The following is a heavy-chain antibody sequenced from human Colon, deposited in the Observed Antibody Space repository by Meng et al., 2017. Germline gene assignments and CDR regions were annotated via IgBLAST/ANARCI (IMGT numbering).Heavy chain of an antibody. J-gene: IGHJ4*02. V-gene: IGHV1-8*01. CDR3: ARGGYYYDSSGFRAALDY. CDR2: MKPDSGDT. D-gene: IGHD3-22*01. Sequence: QVQLVQSGAEMKNPGASVKVSCNASGYTFTTYDINWVRQATGQGLEWMGWMKPDSGDTGYAQKFQGRLTMTRDTSISAAYMELTSLRSEDTAVYYCARGGYYYDSSGFRAALDYWGQGVLVVASS. CDR1: GYTFTTYD.